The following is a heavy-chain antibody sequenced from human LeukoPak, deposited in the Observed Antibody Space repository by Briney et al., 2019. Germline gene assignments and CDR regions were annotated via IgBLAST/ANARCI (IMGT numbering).Heavy chain of an antibody. V-gene: IGHV3-53*04. J-gene: IGHJ4*02. D-gene: IGHD3-16*01. CDR1: GFTVSSNY. CDR2: IYSGGST. CDR3: ASGSWVFDF. Sequence: GGSLRLSCVASGFTVSSNYMSWVRQAPGKGLEWVSVIYSGGSTYYADSVKGRFTIPRHISKNTLYLQMNSLRPEDTAVYYCASGSWVFDFWGQGTLVTVSS.